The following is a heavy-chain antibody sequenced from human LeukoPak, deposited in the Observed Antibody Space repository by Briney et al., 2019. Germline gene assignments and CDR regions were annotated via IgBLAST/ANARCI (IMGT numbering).Heavy chain of an antibody. CDR1: GYSFTDYY. CDR2: INPNSGGT. D-gene: IGHD1-26*01. Sequence: GASVKVSCKTSGYSFTDYYMHWVRQAPGQGLEWMGWINPNSGGTSTAQKFQGRITMTRDTSITTVYMEVSWLTSDGTAIYYCARADRLDGSPYLIGPWGQGTLVTVSP. J-gene: IGHJ5*02. V-gene: IGHV1-2*02. CDR3: ARADRLDGSPYLIGP.